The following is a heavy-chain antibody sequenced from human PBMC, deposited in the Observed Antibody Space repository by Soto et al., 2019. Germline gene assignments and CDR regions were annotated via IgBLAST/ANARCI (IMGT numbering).Heavy chain of an antibody. Sequence: TWIRQPPGKGLEWIGYIYYSGSTYYNPSLKSRVTISVDTPKNQFSLRLNSVTAADTAVYYCARRTVFFTHNNGNDIWG. V-gene: IGHV4-59*01. CDR3: ARRTVFFTHNNGNDI. D-gene: IGHD1-1*01. CDR2: IYYSGST. J-gene: IGHJ3*02.